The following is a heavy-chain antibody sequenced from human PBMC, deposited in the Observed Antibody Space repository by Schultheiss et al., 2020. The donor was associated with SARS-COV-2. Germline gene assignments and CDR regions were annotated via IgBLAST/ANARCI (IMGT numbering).Heavy chain of an antibody. V-gene: IGHV3-53*01. CDR2: ISGSGGSA. J-gene: IGHJ4*02. Sequence: GGSLRLSCAASGFTVSSNYMSWVRQAPGKGLEWVSVISGSGGSAYFADSVKGRFTISRDNAKNSLYLQMNSLRAEDTAVYYCARAGGGQFLEYWGQGTLVTVSS. CDR1: GFTVSSNY. CDR3: ARAGGGQFLEY. D-gene: IGHD2-21*01.